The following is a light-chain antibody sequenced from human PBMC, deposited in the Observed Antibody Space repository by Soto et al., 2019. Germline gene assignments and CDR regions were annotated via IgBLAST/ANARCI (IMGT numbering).Light chain of an antibody. Sequence: QSVLTQPASVSGSPGQSITISCTGTSSDVGGYNYVSWYQQHPGKAPKLMIYDVSNRPSGVSNRFSGSKSGNTASLTISGLQAEYDSDYYCSSYTSSSTLDVVFGGGTKLTVL. V-gene: IGLV2-14*01. CDR2: DVS. CDR3: SSYTSSSTLDVV. CDR1: SSDVGGYNY. J-gene: IGLJ2*01.